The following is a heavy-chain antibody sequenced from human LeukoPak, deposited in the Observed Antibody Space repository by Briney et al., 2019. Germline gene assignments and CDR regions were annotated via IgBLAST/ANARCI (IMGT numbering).Heavy chain of an antibody. Sequence: GGSLRLSCAASGFTFSSYWTSWVRQAPGKGLEWVANIKQDGSEKYYVDSVKGRFTISRDNAKNSLYLQMNSLRAEDTAVYYCARDRIYGDYVGSPWFDYWGQGTLVTVSS. CDR2: IKQDGSEK. V-gene: IGHV3-7*01. CDR1: GFTFSSYW. J-gene: IGHJ4*02. D-gene: IGHD4-17*01. CDR3: ARDRIYGDYVGSPWFDY.